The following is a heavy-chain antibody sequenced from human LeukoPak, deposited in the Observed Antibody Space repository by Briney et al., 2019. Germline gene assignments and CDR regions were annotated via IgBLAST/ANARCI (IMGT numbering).Heavy chain of an antibody. CDR3: ARVRFWASDY. CDR1: GFTYSRYR. V-gene: IGHV3-74*01. D-gene: IGHD5-24*01. Sequence: GGSLRLSCAASGFTYSRYRMNWVRQAPGKGLVWVSRINSDGSSTSYADAVKGRFTISRDNAKNTLYLQMNSLRAEDTAMYYCARVRFWASDYWGQGTLVTVSS. CDR2: INSDGSST. J-gene: IGHJ4*02.